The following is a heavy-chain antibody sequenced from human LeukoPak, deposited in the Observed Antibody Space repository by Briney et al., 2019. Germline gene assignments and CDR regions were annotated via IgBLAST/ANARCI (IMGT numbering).Heavy chain of an antibody. CDR3: ARRLDWFDP. Sequence: SETLSLTCTVSGGSIRDTTYYWGWIRQPPGKGLEWIGSVYYSGNTYYNPSLMSRVTISVDTSKNQFSLNLSSVTAADTAVYYCARRLDWFDPWGQGTLVTVSP. J-gene: IGHJ5*02. CDR1: GGSIRDTTYY. V-gene: IGHV4-39*07. CDR2: VYYSGNT.